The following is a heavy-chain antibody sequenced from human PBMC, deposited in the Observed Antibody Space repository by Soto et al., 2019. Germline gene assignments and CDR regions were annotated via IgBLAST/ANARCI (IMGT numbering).Heavy chain of an antibody. CDR1: GFTFSSYA. Sequence: GGSLRLSCAASGFTFSSYAMSWVRQAPGKGLEWGSAISGSGGSTYYADSVKGRFTISRDNSKNTLYLQMNSLRAEDTAVYYCAKAAKSVGGAGRAYDYWGQGTLVTVSS. CDR2: ISGSGGST. J-gene: IGHJ4*02. D-gene: IGHD6-19*01. V-gene: IGHV3-23*01. CDR3: AKAAKSVGGAGRAYDY.